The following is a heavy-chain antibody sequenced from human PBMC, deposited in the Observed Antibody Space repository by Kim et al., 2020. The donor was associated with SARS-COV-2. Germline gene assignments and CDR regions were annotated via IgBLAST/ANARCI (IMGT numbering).Heavy chain of an antibody. CDR3: ARAGGSGSYPFDY. D-gene: IGHD3-10*01. J-gene: IGHJ4*02. V-gene: IGHV7-4-1*02. Sequence: YAQGFTGRFVFSLDTSVSTAYLQISSLKAEDTALYYCARAGGSGSYPFDYWGQGTRVTVSS.